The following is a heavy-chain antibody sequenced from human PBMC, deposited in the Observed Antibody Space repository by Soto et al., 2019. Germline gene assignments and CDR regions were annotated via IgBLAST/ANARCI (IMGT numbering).Heavy chain of an antibody. J-gene: IGHJ3*02. Sequence: GSPRLPRAASGFTFNTYSRNWVRQAPGKGLEWVSSISSSSSYIYYADSVKGRFTISRDNAKNSLYLQMNSLRAEDTAVYYCARDVDHDFGSGYYVLDISAQRTIV. D-gene: IGHD3-3*01. CDR1: GFTFNTYS. V-gene: IGHV3-21*01. CDR2: ISSSSSYI. CDR3: ARDVDHDFGSGYYVLDI.